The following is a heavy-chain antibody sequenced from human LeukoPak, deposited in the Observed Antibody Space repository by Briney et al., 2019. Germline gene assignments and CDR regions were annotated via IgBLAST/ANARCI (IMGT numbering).Heavy chain of an antibody. CDR1: GGSISSGDYY. CDR3: ARGVGSRLRFLEWLLYPPDH. CDR2: IYYSGST. J-gene: IGHJ4*02. Sequence: SETLSLTCTVSGGSISSGDYYWSWIRQPPGKGLEWIGYIYYSGSTYYNPSLKSRVTISVDTSKNQFSLKLSSVTAADTAVYYCARGVGSRLRFLEWLLYPPDHWGQGTLVTVSS. D-gene: IGHD3-3*01. V-gene: IGHV4-30-4*01.